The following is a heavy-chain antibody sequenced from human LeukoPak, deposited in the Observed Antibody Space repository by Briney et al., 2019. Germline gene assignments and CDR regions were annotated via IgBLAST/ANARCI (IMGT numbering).Heavy chain of an antibody. D-gene: IGHD1-14*01. J-gene: IGHJ4*02. Sequence: GGSLRLSCAASGFTLGGYWMTWLLQAPGKGLEWVANIKHDGSQKYYVDSVKGRFTISRDNAKNSLYLQMNSLSVEDTAVYYCARDSPEPGQFFDYWGQGTLVTVSS. CDR2: IKHDGSQK. CDR3: ARDSPEPGQFFDY. CDR1: GFTLGGYW. V-gene: IGHV3-7*04.